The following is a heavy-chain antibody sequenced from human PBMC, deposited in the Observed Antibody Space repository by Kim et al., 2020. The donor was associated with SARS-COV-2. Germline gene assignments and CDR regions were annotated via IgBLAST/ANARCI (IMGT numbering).Heavy chain of an antibody. Sequence: GGSLRLSCAASGFTFSSYAMSWVRQAPGKGLEWVSAISGSGGSTYYADSVKGRFTISRDNSKNTLYLQMNSLRAEDTAVYYCARGVGILTGASYYYYGMDVWGQGTTVTVSS. CDR3: ARGVGILTGASYYYYGMDV. V-gene: IGHV3-23*01. D-gene: IGHD3-9*01. CDR2: ISGSGGST. CDR1: GFTFSSYA. J-gene: IGHJ6*02.